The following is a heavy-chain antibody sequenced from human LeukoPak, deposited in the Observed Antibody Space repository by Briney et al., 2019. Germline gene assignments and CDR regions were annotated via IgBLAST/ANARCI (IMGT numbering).Heavy chain of an antibody. D-gene: IGHD6-19*01. CDR1: RFTFDDYG. V-gene: IGHV3-43*02. CDR3: AKDAYSSGWYYFDS. Sequence: GGSLRLSCAASRFTFDDYGMHWVRQVPGKGLEWVSLISGDGSSTYYADSVKGRFTISRDNSKNSLCLQMNSLRTEDTALYYCAKDAYSSGWYYFDSWGQGTLVTVSS. CDR2: ISGDGSST. J-gene: IGHJ4*02.